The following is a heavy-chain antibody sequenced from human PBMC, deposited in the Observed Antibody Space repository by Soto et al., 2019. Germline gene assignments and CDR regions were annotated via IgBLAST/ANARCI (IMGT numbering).Heavy chain of an antibody. V-gene: IGHV5-51*01. Sequence: GESLKISCKGSGHNFNTYWNAWVRQMPGKGLEWMGIIYPGDSETRYSPSFQGQVTISADKSISSAYLQWSSLKASDTATYYCARHKVFSSTWPANHYYGMDVCGQGTMVTVYS. CDR3: ARHKVFSSTWPANHYYGMDV. CDR2: IYPGDSET. CDR1: GHNFNTYW. J-gene: IGHJ6*02. D-gene: IGHD6-13*01.